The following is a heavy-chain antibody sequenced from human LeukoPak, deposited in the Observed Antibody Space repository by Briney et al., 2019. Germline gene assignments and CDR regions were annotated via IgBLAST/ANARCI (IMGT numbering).Heavy chain of an antibody. V-gene: IGHV4-30-4*01. J-gene: IGHJ3*02. CDR3: ARDCSGGSCYGAFDI. D-gene: IGHD2-15*01. CDR2: IYDSGST. Sequence: SQTLSLTCTVSGASIRSGDYYWSWIRQPPGKGLEWIGYIYDSGSTYYNPSLKSRITISVDTSENRFSLKLSSVAATDTAVYYCARDCSGGSCYGAFDIWGQGTMVTVSS. CDR1: GASIRSGDYY.